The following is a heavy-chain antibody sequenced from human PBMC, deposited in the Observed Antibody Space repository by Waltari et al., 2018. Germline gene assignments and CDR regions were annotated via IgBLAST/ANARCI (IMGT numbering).Heavy chain of an antibody. V-gene: IGHV1-69*14. CDR2: IIPSCGTE. J-gene: IGHJ2*01. Sequence: QFQLVQSGAEVKKPGSSVKVSCKASGGTFSSYAISWVRQAPGQGLEWMGGIIPSCGTESNAEKFKGRVTITADKSTSTAYMELSSLRSEDTAVYYCARDRVYCSSTSCSTLNWYFDLWGRGTLVTVSS. D-gene: IGHD2-2*01. CDR1: GGTFSSYA. CDR3: ARDRVYCSSTSCSTLNWYFDL.